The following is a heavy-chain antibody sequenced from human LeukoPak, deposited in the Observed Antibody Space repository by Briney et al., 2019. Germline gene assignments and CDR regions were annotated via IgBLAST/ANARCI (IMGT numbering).Heavy chain of an antibody. J-gene: IGHJ4*02. CDR1: GFTFSSYG. CDR3: AKDRPPQYDSGTYSDY. Sequence: PGRSLRLSCAASGFTFSSYGMHWVRQAPGKGLEWVAVIWYDGSNKYYADSVKGRFTISRDNSKNTLYLQMNSLRAEDTAVYFCAKDRPPQYDSGTYSDYWGQGTLVTVSS. CDR2: IWYDGSNK. V-gene: IGHV3-33*06. D-gene: IGHD3-10*01.